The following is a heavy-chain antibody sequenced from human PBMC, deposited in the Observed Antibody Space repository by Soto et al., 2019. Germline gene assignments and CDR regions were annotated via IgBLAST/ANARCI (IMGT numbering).Heavy chain of an antibody. D-gene: IGHD6-19*01. V-gene: IGHV3-49*04. CDR2: IRSKADGGTT. J-gene: IGHJ4*02. CDR3: TRAFSACSSDY. Sequence: GGSLRLFCTASGFTFGDYAMSWVHQAPGKGREWVGFIRSKADGGTTGYAASVKGRFTISSDDSKSIAYLQMKSLKTDDTAVYYCTRAFSACSSDYWGQGTLVTVSS. CDR1: GFTFGDYA.